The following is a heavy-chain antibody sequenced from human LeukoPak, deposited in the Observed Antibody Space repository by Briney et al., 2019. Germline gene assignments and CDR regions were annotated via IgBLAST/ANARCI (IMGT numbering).Heavy chain of an antibody. CDR2: ISSSSSYI. D-gene: IGHD3-22*01. V-gene: IGHV3-21*01. Sequence: GGSLRLSCAASGFTFSSYSMNWVRQAPGKGPEWVSSISSSSSYIYYADSVKGRFTISRDNAKNSLYLQMNSLRAEDTAVYYCAGYYDSSGYYYRAWGQGTLVTVSS. CDR3: AGYYDSSGYYYRA. J-gene: IGHJ5*02. CDR1: GFTFSSYS.